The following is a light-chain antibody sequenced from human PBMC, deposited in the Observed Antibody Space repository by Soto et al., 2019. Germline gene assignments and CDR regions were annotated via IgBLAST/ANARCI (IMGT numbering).Light chain of an antibody. CDR1: SSDVGDYNY. J-gene: IGLJ2*01. Sequence: QSVLTQPASVSVSPGQSITISCSGFSSDVGDYNYVSWYQQHAGKVPKLIIYEVTNRPLGVSSRFSGSKSGYTASLTISGLQTDDEADYYCSSYTSSIRIFGGGTQLTVL. CDR3: SSYTSSIRI. CDR2: EVT. V-gene: IGLV2-14*01.